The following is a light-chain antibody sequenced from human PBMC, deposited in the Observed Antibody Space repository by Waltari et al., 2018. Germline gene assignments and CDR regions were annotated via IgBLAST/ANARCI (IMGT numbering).Light chain of an antibody. CDR3: CSYAGSYTWV. J-gene: IGLJ3*02. CDR1: SSGVGAYNY. Sequence: SALTHARSVSGSPGQSVIISCTGTSSGVGAYNYVAWYQQHPGKAPKLMIYDVSKRPSGVPDRFSGSKSGNTASLTISGLQAEDEADYYCCSYAGSYTWVFGGGTKLTVL. CDR2: DVS. V-gene: IGLV2-11*01.